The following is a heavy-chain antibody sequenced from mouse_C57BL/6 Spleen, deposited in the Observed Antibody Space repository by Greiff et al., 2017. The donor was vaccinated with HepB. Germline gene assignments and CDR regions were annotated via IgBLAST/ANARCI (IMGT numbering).Heavy chain of an antibody. CDR2: IYPGDGDT. J-gene: IGHJ2*01. CDR1: GYAFSSSW. D-gene: IGHD1-1*01. Sequence: QVQLQQPGPELVKPGASVKISCKASGYAFSSSWMNWVKQRPGKGLEWIGRIYPGDGDTNYNGKFKGKATLTADKSSSTAYMQLSSLTSEDSAVYFCAIYYGSIFDYWGQGTTLTVSS. V-gene: IGHV1-82*01. CDR3: AIYYGSIFDY.